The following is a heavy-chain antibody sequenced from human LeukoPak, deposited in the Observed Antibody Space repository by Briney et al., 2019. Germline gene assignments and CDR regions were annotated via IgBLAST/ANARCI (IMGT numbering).Heavy chain of an antibody. Sequence: SGGSLRLSCAASGFTFSSYSMNWVRQAPGKGLEWVSSISSSSSYIYYADSVKGRFTISRDNAKNSLYLQMNSLRAEDTAVYYCARDHTLGSYDPMGYWGQGTLVTVSS. V-gene: IGHV3-21*01. J-gene: IGHJ4*02. CDR3: ARDHTLGSYDPMGY. CDR1: GFTFSSYS. CDR2: ISSSSSYI. D-gene: IGHD5-12*01.